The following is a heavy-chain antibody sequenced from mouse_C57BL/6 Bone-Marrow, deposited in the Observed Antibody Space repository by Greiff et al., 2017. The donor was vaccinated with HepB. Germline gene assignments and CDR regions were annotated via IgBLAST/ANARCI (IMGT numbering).Heavy chain of an antibody. CDR2: ISNLAYSI. J-gene: IGHJ1*03. CDR3: AREVWPWYFDV. V-gene: IGHV5-15*01. D-gene: IGHD2-10*02. Sequence: DVMLVESGGGLVQPGGSLKLSCAASGFTFSDYGMAWVRQAPRKGPEWVAFISNLAYSIYYADTVTGRFTISRENAKNTLYLEMSSLRSEDTAMYYCAREVWPWYFDVWGTGTTVTVSS. CDR1: GFTFSDYG.